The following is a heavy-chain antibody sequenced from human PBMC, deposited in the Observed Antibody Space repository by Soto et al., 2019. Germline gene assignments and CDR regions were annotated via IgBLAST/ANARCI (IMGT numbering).Heavy chain of an antibody. CDR1: GYPLTSYY. CDR3: ASWLGGGTP. V-gene: IGHV1-2*02. CDR2: VNPNSGGT. Sequence: VKTDSKAPGYPLTSYYIHLVRQAPGQGLEWMGWVNPNSGGTNYAQKFQGRVTMTRDTSISTAYMELSRLRSDDTAVYYCASWLGGGTPWGQGTLVTVSS. J-gene: IGHJ5*02. D-gene: IGHD3-10*01.